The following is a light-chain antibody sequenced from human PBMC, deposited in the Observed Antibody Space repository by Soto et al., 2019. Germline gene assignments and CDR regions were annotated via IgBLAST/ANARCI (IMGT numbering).Light chain of an antibody. CDR3: QQYYSAPLT. Sequence: DIVMTQSPDSLAVSLGERATINCKSSQSVLYSSNNKNYLAWYQQKPGQPPKLFIYGASTRESGVPDRFSGSGSGTDFTLTISSLQAEDVGVYYCQQYYSAPLTFGQGTKVEIK. J-gene: IGKJ1*01. V-gene: IGKV4-1*01. CDR2: GAS. CDR1: QSVLYSSNNKNY.